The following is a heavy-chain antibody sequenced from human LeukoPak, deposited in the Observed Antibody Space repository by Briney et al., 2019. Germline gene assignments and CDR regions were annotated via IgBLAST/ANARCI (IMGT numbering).Heavy chain of an antibody. CDR2: IREDGSEK. D-gene: IGHD6-13*01. J-gene: IGHJ4*02. CDR1: GFTFSNYW. V-gene: IGHV3-7*01. Sequence: GGSLRLSCAASGFTFSNYWMSWVRQAPGKGLEWVANIREDGSEKYYVDSVEGQFTISRDNAKNSLFLQMDSLRAEDTAVYYCARERQLDIDYWGQGTLVTVSS. CDR3: ARERQLDIDY.